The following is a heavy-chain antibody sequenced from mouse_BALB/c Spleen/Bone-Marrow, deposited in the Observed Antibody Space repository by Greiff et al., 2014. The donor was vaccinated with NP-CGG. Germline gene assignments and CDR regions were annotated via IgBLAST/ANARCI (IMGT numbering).Heavy chain of an antibody. V-gene: IGHV3-1*02. CDR3: ARRDGYDVAWFAY. J-gene: IGHJ3*01. CDR2: IHYSGST. D-gene: IGHD2-2*01. Sequence: VQLQQSGPDLVKPSQSLSLTCTVTGYSITSGYSWHWIRQFPGNELEWMGYIHYSGSTNYNPSLKSRISITRDTSKNQFFLQLNSVTTEDTATYYCARRDGYDVAWFAYWGQGTLVTVSA. CDR1: GYSITSGYS.